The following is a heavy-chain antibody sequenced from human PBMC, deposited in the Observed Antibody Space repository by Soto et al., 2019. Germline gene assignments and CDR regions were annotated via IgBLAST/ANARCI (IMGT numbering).Heavy chain of an antibody. CDR2: INVGSGDR. V-gene: IGHV1-3*01. CDR3: ARTSYSFGAAWIHP. D-gene: IGHD1-26*01. Sequence: QVQLVQAGAGAKKPGASVTVSCKTSGYTFSSFAIHWVRQAPGQSLEWMGWINVGSGDRKYSEKFQDRIIISRDRSARTAYLEVSSLRYEESVVYYCARTSYSFGAAWIHPWGQGTLVTVAS. CDR1: GYTFSSFA. J-gene: IGHJ5*02.